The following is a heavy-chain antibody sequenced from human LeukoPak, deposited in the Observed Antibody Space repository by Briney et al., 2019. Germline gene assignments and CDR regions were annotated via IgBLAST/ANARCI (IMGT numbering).Heavy chain of an antibody. Sequence: ASVKVSCKASGYTFTSHGISWVRQAPGQGLEWMGWISAYNGNTNYAQKLQGRVTMTTDPSTSTAYMELRSLRSDDTAVYYCARHPMYYDSSGSFDYWGQGTLVNLSS. CDR3: ARHPMYYDSSGSFDY. V-gene: IGHV1-18*01. D-gene: IGHD3-22*01. J-gene: IGHJ4*02. CDR1: GYTFTSHG. CDR2: ISAYNGNT.